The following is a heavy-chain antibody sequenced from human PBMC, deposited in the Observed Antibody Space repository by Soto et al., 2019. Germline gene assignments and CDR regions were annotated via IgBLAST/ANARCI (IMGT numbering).Heavy chain of an antibody. CDR3: ARGLYYDDSSGYVSYFQH. CDR1: GGSISSGDYY. V-gene: IGHV4-30-4*01. J-gene: IGHJ1*01. D-gene: IGHD3-22*01. Sequence: PSETLSLTCTVSGGSISSGDYYWSWIRQPPGKGLEWIGCIYYSGSTYYNPSLKGRVTISVDASKNQFSLKLSSVTAADTAVYYWARGLYYDDSSGYVSYFQHWGQGTLVTVS. CDR2: IYYSGST.